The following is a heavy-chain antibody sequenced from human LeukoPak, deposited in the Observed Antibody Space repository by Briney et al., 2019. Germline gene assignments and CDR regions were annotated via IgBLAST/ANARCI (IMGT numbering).Heavy chain of an antibody. CDR3: AKSRGYYYEKSGPADY. CDR1: GFGFSSYG. Sequence: PGRSLRLSCAASGFGFSSYGMHWVRQAPGKGLEWVAVIWYDGSIKYYGDSVKGRFTISRDNSKNTLYLQMNGLSAEDTAVYYCAKSRGYYYEKSGPADYWGQGTLVTVSS. D-gene: IGHD3-22*01. J-gene: IGHJ4*02. CDR2: IWYDGSIK. V-gene: IGHV3-33*06.